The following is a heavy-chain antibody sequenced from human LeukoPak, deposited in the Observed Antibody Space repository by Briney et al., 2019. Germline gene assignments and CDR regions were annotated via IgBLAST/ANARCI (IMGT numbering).Heavy chain of an antibody. CDR1: GYTLTELS. D-gene: IGHD3-22*01. CDR2: FHPEDGET. Sequence: ASVKVSCKVSGYTLTELSLHGVRQAPGKGLEWMGGFHPEDGETIYAQKPQGRVTMTEDTSTHTTYMELSSLTSEDKAVYYCSTEPLDSSGVDFYFQYWGQGTLVTVSA. J-gene: IGHJ1*01. CDR3: STEPLDSSGVDFYFQY. V-gene: IGHV1-24*01.